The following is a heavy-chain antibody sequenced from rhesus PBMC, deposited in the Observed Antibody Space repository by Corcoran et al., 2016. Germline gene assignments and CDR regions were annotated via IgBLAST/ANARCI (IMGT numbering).Heavy chain of an antibody. CDR3: ARSAADGDY. Sequence: QVQLQESGPGLVKPSETLSITCAVSGGSISDDYYWSWLRQPPGKGLEWFGYIYGSGGGTNYNPSLKNRVTISIDTSKNQFSLKLSSVTAADTAVYYCARSAADGDYWGQGVLVTVSS. CDR2: IYGSGGGT. J-gene: IGHJ4*01. D-gene: IGHD6-25*01. CDR1: GGSISDDYY. V-gene: IGHV4-106*01.